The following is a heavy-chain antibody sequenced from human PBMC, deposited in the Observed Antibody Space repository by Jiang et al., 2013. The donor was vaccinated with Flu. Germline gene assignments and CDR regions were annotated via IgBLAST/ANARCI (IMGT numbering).Heavy chain of an antibody. CDR2: IIPIFGTA. J-gene: IGHJ6*02. D-gene: IGHD4-17*01. CDR1: SSYA. V-gene: IGHV1-69*01. CDR3: ARVGEDYGDYSPAFQPPKYGMDV. Sequence: SSYAISWVRQAPGQGLEWMGGIIPIFGTANYAQKFQGRVTITADESTSTAYMELSSLRSEDTAVYYCARVGEDYGDYSPAFQPPKYGMDVWGQGTTVTVSS.